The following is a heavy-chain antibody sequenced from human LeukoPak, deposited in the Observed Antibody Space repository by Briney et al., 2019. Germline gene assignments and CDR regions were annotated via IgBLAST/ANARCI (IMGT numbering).Heavy chain of an antibody. CDR2: INPNSGGT. CDR3: ARDLDYYGSGSFFNI. CDR1: GYTFTAYS. J-gene: IGHJ3*02. D-gene: IGHD3-10*01. V-gene: IGHV1-2*02. Sequence: RASVKVSCKASGYTFTAYSMHWVRQAPGQGLEWMGWINPNSGGTNYAQKFQGRVTMTRDTSTTTAYMELSRLRSDDTAVYCCARDLDYYGSGSFFNIWGQGTMVTVSS.